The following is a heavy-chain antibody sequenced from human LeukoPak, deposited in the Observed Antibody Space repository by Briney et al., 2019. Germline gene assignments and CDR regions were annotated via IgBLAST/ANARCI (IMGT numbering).Heavy chain of an antibody. CDR3: ARAAYYYGSGSYYNPTWYFDL. D-gene: IGHD3-10*01. Sequence: SQTLSLTCTVSGGSISSYYWSWIRQPPGKGLEWIGYIYYSGSTNSNPSLKSGVTISVDTSKNQFSLKLSSVTAADTAVYYCARAAYYYGSGSYYNPTWYFDLWGRGTLVTVSS. CDR1: GGSISSYY. V-gene: IGHV4-59*01. J-gene: IGHJ2*01. CDR2: IYYSGST.